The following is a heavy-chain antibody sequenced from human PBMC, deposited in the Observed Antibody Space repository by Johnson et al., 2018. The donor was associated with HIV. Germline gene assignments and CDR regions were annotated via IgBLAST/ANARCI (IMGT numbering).Heavy chain of an antibody. Sequence: QVQLVESGGGLVKPGGSLRLSCAASGFTFSDYYMSWIRQAPGKGLEWVSYITSSGSTRHYADSVKGRFTISRDNAKNSLYLQVNRLTADDTAVYYCARGQWLMPGVFDIWGQGTMVTVSS. CDR3: ARGQWLMPGVFDI. CDR2: ITSSGSTR. D-gene: IGHD6-19*01. V-gene: IGHV3-11*04. CDR1: GFTFSDYY. J-gene: IGHJ3*02.